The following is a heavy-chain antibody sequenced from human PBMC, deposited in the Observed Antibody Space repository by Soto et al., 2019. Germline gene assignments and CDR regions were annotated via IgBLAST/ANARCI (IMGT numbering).Heavy chain of an antibody. V-gene: IGHV4-34*01. Sequence: SETLSLTCAVYGGSFSGYYWSWIRQPPGKGLEWIGEINHSGSTNYNPSLKSRVTISVDTSKNQFSLKLSSVTAADTAVYYCARGRVKRVHCSSTSCYPNWFDPWGQGTLVTVSS. D-gene: IGHD2-2*01. J-gene: IGHJ5*02. CDR3: ARGRVKRVHCSSTSCYPNWFDP. CDR1: GGSFSGYY. CDR2: INHSGST.